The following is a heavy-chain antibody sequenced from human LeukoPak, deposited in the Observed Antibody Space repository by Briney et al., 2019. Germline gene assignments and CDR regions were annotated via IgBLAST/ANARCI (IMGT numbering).Heavy chain of an antibody. Sequence: PSETLSLTCTVSGGSISSYYWSWIRQPAGKGLEWIGRIYTSGSTNYNPSLKSRVTISVDTSKNQFSLKLTSVTAADTAVYYCARGGYGGNSVAFDFWGQGTLVTVSS. D-gene: IGHD4-23*01. CDR1: GGSISSYY. J-gene: IGHJ3*01. CDR2: IYTSGST. V-gene: IGHV4-4*07. CDR3: ARGGYGGNSVAFDF.